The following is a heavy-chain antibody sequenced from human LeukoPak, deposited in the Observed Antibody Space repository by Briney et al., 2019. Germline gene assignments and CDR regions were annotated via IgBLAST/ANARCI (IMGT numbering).Heavy chain of an antibody. Sequence: SETLSLTCTVSGGSISSYYWSWIRQPPGKGLEWIGYIYYSGSTNYNPSLKSRVTISVDTSKNRFSLKLSSVTAADTAVYYCARESDGSGSYQIDYWGQGTLVTVSS. J-gene: IGHJ4*02. CDR1: GGSISSYY. CDR2: IYYSGST. D-gene: IGHD3-10*01. CDR3: ARESDGSGSYQIDY. V-gene: IGHV4-59*01.